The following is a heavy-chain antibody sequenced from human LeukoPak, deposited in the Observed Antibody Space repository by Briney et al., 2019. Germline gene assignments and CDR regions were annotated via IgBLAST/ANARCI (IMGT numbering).Heavy chain of an antibody. D-gene: IGHD1-26*01. J-gene: IGHJ4*02. CDR1: GFTFDDYA. CDR3: AKDKSDSGSQIDY. CDR2: ISWNTNSI. Sequence: SGGSLRLSCAASGFTFDDYAMHWVRQAPGKGLEWVSGISWNTNSIDYADSVEGRFTISRDNAKNSLYLQMNSLRAEDTALYYCAKDKSDSGSQIDYWGQGTLVTVSS. V-gene: IGHV3-9*01.